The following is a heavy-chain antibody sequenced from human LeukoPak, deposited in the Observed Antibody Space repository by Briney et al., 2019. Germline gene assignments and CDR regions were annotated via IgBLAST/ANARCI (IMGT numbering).Heavy chain of an antibody. CDR3: GPGFGIYSHSSGYSHTDH. D-gene: IGHD3-22*01. CDR1: GSSSATHW. CDR2: IYPQDSDT. V-gene: IGHV5-51*01. Sequence: GESLKISCQGPGSSSATHWIGWLRQVPGKGLEWMAIIYPQDSDTRLSPSFQGQVTFSVDKSLSTAYLQWSSLKVSDTAFYYCGPGFGIYSHSSGYSHTDHWGQGSLVTVSS. J-gene: IGHJ1*01.